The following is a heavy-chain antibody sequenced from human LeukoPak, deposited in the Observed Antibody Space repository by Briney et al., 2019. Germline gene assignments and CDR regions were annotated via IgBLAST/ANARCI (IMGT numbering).Heavy chain of an antibody. CDR1: GFTFSSYG. CDR2: IWYGGSNK. Sequence: GGSLRLSCAASGFTFSSYGMHWVRQAPGKGLEWVAVIWYGGSNKYYADSVKGRFTISRDNSKNTLYLQMNSLRAEDTAVYYCAGEGWGTAMVPFDYWGQGTLVTVSS. J-gene: IGHJ4*02. V-gene: IGHV3-33*08. CDR3: AGEGWGTAMVPFDY. D-gene: IGHD5-18*01.